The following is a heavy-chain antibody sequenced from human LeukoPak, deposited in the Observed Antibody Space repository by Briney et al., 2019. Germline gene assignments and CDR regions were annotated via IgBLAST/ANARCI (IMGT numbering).Heavy chain of an antibody. J-gene: IGHJ4*02. CDR1: GFTFSSYA. D-gene: IGHD1-7*01. CDR2: ISYDGSNK. Sequence: GGSLRLSCAASGFTFSSYAMHWVRQAPGKGLEWVAVISYDGSNKYYADSVKGRFTISGDNSKNTLYLQMNSLRAEDTAVYYCASLELLGYLGQGTLVNVSS. CDR3: ASLELLGY. V-gene: IGHV3-30-3*01.